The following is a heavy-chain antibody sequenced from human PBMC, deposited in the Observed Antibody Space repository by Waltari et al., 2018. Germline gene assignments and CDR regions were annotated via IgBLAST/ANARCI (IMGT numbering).Heavy chain of an antibody. D-gene: IGHD6-13*01. CDR3: GKELLTWYADY. CDR2: ISGSGHTT. V-gene: IGHV3-23*01. Sequence: EVQLLESGGDLVQPGGSLILSCAASGFTFDTSSMTWVRQAPGKGLQCVSTISGSGHTTYYADSVRGRFTISRDNSKNTVFLRMNSLRADDTAVYYCGKELLTWYADYWGQGTLVTVSS. J-gene: IGHJ4*02. CDR1: GFTFDTSS.